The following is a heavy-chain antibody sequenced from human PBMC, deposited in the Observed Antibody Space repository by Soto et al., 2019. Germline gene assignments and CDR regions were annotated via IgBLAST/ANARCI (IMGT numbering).Heavy chain of an antibody. V-gene: IGHV1-2*04. J-gene: IGHJ4*02. CDR3: ARARQLWAVAPGSFDH. CDR2: LNPDNGAT. Sequence: ASVKVSCKASGYTFSGYYLHWVRQAPGQGLEWMGWLNPDNGATNYARNFRDWVTMTKDSSISTAYMEMSSLSFDATDVYFCARARQLWAVAPGSFDHWVQGTLVTVSS. D-gene: IGHD2-21*01. CDR1: GYTFSGYY.